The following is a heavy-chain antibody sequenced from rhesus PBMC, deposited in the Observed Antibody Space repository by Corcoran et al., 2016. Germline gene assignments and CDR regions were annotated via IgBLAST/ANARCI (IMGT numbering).Heavy chain of an antibody. J-gene: IGHJ4*01. V-gene: IGHV4S7*01. CDR3: ARGGSSYFDY. CDR2: IYGNSAST. D-gene: IGHD4-29*01. Sequence: QVQLQESGPGLVKPSETLSLTCAVPGGSITGGYYWGWIRQHPGKGLEWIGNIYGNSASTYYNPSLKSRVTISKDTSKNQFSLKLSSVTAADTAVYYCARGGSSYFDYWGQGVLVTVSS. CDR1: GGSITGGYY.